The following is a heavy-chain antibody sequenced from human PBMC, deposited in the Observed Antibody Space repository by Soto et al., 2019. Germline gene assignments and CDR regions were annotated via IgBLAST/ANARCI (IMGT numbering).Heavy chain of an antibody. CDR2: IYPSDSDT. D-gene: IGHD3-22*01. J-gene: IGHJ4*02. CDR3: ARSDYYSSAYFGQTGTFDY. CDR1: GYPFSYFW. V-gene: IGHV5-51*01. Sequence: PGESLKISCEGSGYPFSYFWIAWVRQMPGKGLEWMGIIYPSDSDTRYSPSFQGQVTISADKSTNTAYLQWSSLKASDTAMYYCARSDYYSSAYFGQTGTFDYCGQGLFVTLS.